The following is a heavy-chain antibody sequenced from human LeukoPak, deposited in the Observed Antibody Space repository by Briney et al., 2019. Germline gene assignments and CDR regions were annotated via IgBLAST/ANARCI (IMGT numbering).Heavy chain of an antibody. CDR2: INHSGST. CDR1: GGSFSGYY. CDR3: ARAFYSSSWALEDAFDI. Sequence: SETLSLTCAVYGGSFSGYYWSWIRQPPGKGLEWIGEINHSGSTNYNPSLKSRVTISVDTSKNQFSLKLSSVTAADTAVYYCARAFYSSSWALEDAFDIWGQGTMVTVSS. J-gene: IGHJ3*02. D-gene: IGHD6-13*01. V-gene: IGHV4-34*01.